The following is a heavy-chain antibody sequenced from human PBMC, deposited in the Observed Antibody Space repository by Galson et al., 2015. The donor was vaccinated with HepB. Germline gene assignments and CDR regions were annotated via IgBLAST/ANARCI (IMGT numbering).Heavy chain of an antibody. Sequence: SLRLSCAASGFTVGDNYISWVRQAPGKGLEWISVLYPPGNTYYADSVKGRFTIPRDTSKNTLYLQMNSLKVEDTAVYYYAGEGGPGPGSFNYWGQGTLVAVSA. J-gene: IGHJ4*02. CDR2: LYPPGNT. CDR3: AGEGGPGPGSFNY. V-gene: IGHV3-53*01. CDR1: GFTVGDNY.